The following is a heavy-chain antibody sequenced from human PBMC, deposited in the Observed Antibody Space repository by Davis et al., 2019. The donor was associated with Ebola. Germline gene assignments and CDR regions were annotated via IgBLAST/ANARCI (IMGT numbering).Heavy chain of an antibody. CDR1: GGSISSYY. Sequence: MPSETLSLTCTVSGGSISSYYWSWIRQPTGKGLEWIGYIYYSGRTNYNPSLKSRVTISVDTSKNQFSLKLSSVTAADTAVYYCARLVVVPAAALFRRDYYYYGMDVWCQGTTVTVSS. CDR3: ARLVVVPAAALFRRDYYYYGMDV. CDR2: IYYSGRT. V-gene: IGHV4-59*12. J-gene: IGHJ6*02. D-gene: IGHD2-2*01.